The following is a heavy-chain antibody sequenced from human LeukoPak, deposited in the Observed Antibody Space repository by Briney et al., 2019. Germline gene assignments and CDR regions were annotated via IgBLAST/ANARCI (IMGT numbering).Heavy chain of an antibody. Sequence: GGSLRLSCAASGFTFSTSWMHWVRQAPGKGLEWVAIINQDGSEKYYVDSVKGRFTISRDNAKNSLYLQMNSLRAEDTAVYYCARCLPAARGHGMDVWGQGTTVTVSS. CDR2: INQDGSEK. CDR3: ARCLPAARGHGMDV. D-gene: IGHD2-2*01. J-gene: IGHJ6*02. V-gene: IGHV3-7*01. CDR1: GFTFSTSW.